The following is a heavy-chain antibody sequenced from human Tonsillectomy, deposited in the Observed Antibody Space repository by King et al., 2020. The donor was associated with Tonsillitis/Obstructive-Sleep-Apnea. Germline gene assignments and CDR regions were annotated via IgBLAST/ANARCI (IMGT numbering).Heavy chain of an antibody. CDR1: GFTFSSYA. Sequence: VQLVESEGGVVQPGRSLRLSCAASGFTFSSYAMHWVRQAPGKGLEWVAVISYDGSNKYYADSVKGRFTISRDNSKNTLYLQMNSLRAEDTAVYYCARGPMDFWSGYFDYWGQGTLVTVSS. CDR2: ISYDGSNK. V-gene: IGHV3-30*04. J-gene: IGHJ4*02. D-gene: IGHD3-3*01. CDR3: ARGPMDFWSGYFDY.